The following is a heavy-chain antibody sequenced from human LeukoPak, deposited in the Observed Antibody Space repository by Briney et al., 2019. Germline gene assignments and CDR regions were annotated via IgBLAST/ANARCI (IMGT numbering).Heavy chain of an antibody. CDR2: IVPLFGTT. Sequence: ASVKVSCKASGGTFSSYVINWVRQAPGQGLEWMGGIVPLFGTTNYAQKFQGRVTFSADESASTAYTEVSSLRSEDTAIYYCAREVRDFWSGPSHHYMDVWGKGTMVTVSS. J-gene: IGHJ6*03. V-gene: IGHV1-69*13. CDR3: AREVRDFWSGPSHHYMDV. CDR1: GGTFSSYV. D-gene: IGHD3-3*01.